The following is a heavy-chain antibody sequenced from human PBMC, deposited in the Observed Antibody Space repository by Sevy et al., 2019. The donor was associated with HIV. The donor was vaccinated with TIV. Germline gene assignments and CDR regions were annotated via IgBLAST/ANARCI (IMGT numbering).Heavy chain of an antibody. CDR2: INHSGST. Sequence: SETLSLTCAVYGGSFSGYYWSWIRQPPGKGLEWIGEINHSGSTNYNPSLESRVTISVDTSKNQFSLKLSSVTAADTAVYYCARGYSSSWTDYYYYYGMDVWGQGTTVTVSS. V-gene: IGHV4-34*01. CDR3: ARGYSSSWTDYYYYYGMDV. J-gene: IGHJ6*02. CDR1: GGSFSGYY. D-gene: IGHD6-13*01.